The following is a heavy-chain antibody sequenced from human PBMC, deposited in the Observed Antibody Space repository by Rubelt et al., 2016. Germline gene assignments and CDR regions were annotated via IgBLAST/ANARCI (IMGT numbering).Heavy chain of an antibody. CDR2: ISSSSSTI. Sequence: EVQLVESGGGLVQPGGSLRLSCAASGFTFRSYSMNWVRQAPGKGLAWVSYISSSSSTIYYADSVKGRLTTPRDNAKNSLYLQMNSLRDEDTAVYYCATQGYCSSTSCYGAYWGQGTLVTVSS. D-gene: IGHD2-2*01. V-gene: IGHV3-48*02. J-gene: IGHJ4*02. CDR1: GFTFRSYS. CDR3: ATQGYCSSTSCYGAY.